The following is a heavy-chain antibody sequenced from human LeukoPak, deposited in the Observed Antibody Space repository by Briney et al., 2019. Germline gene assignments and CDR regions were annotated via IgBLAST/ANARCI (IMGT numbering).Heavy chain of an antibody. CDR3: TRDFHHFWSGYDAFDI. Sequence: GGSLRLSCTASGFTFGDYAMSWVRQAPGKGLEWVGFIRSKAYGGTTEHAASVKGRFTISRDDSKSIAYLQMNSLKTEDTAVYYCTRDFHHFWSGYDAFDIWGQGTMVTVSS. CDR1: GFTFGDYA. V-gene: IGHV3-49*04. CDR2: IRSKAYGGTT. D-gene: IGHD3-3*02. J-gene: IGHJ3*02.